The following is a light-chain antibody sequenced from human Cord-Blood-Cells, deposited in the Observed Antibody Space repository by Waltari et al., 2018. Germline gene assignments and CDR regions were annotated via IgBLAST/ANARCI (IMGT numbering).Light chain of an antibody. Sequence: EIVMTQSPATLSVSPGDRATPPCRASQSVSSNLAWYQQKPGQAPRLLIYGASTRATGIPARFSGSGSGTEFTLIISSLQSEDFAVYYCQQYNNWPPYSFGQGTKLEIK. CDR1: QSVSSN. CDR3: QQYNNWPPYS. J-gene: IGKJ2*03. CDR2: GAS. V-gene: IGKV3-15*01.